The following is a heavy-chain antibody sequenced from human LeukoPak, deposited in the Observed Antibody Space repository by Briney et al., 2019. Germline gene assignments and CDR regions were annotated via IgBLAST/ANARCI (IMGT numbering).Heavy chain of an antibody. CDR2: IRSKAYGGTT. CDR3: TRAQTYDLYSSSWSACDI. CDR1: GFTFGDYA. Sequence: GGSLRLSCTASGFTFGDYAMSWFRQAPGKGLEWVGFIRSKAYGGTTEYAASVKGRFTISRDDSKSIAYLQMNSLKTENTAVYYCTRAQTYDLYSSSWSACDIWGQGTMVTVSS. D-gene: IGHD6-13*01. V-gene: IGHV3-49*03. J-gene: IGHJ3*02.